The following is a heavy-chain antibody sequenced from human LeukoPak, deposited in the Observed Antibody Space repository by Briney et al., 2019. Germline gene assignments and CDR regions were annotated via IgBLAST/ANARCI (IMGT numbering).Heavy chain of an antibody. J-gene: IGHJ4*02. Sequence: SETLSLTCAVYGGSFSGYYWSWVRQPPGKGLEWIGEINHSGSTNYNPSLKSRVTISVDTSKNQFSLKLSSVTAADTAVYYCARGPQPYVRFDYWGQGTLVTVSS. D-gene: IGHD3-16*01. CDR1: GGSFSGYY. CDR2: INHSGST. CDR3: ARGPQPYVRFDY. V-gene: IGHV4-34*01.